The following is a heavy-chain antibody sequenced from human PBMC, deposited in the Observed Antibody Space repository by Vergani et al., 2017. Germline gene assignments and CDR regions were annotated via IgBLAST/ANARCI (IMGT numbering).Heavy chain of an antibody. J-gene: IGHJ6*02. CDR3: ARETDTVSSVSYDYYAMDV. CDR2: FKSDGNSA. V-gene: IGHV3-74*03. CDR1: GFTLGQYW. D-gene: IGHD2-21*02. Sequence: EVQLVESGGGLVQPGGSLRLPCAASGFTLGQYWTHWVRQTPGTGLEWVSRFKSDGNSAMYADSVKGRFTISIDNSKNTLYLEMKSLRVEDTAVYYCARETDTVSSVSYDYYAMDVWGQGTTVSVSS.